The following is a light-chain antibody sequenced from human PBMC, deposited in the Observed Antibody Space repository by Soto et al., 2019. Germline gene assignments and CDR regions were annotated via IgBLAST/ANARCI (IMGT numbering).Light chain of an antibody. V-gene: IGKV1-39*01. CDR1: QTIAMY. CDR2: TTS. J-gene: IGKJ2*01. Sequence: DIQMTQSPPSLSASVGDRVTITCRASQTIAMYVNWFQQKPGKAPKPLIYTTSSLQSGVPPRFSGSGSETDFTLTISRLQPEDSATYYCQQSFTTPYTFGQGTKLEIK. CDR3: QQSFTTPYT.